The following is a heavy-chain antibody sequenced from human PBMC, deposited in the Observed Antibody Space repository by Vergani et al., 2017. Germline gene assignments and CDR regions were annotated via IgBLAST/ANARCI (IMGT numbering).Heavy chain of an antibody. CDR3: ARGPTYCSSTSCYGDAFDI. D-gene: IGHD2-2*01. CDR2: ISSSGSYI. J-gene: IGHJ3*02. V-gene: IGHV3-11*04. CDR1: GFTFSDYY. Sequence: QVQLVESGGGLVKPGGSLRLSCAASGFTFSDYYMSWIRQAPGKGLEWVSYISSSGSYIYYADSVKGRFTISRDNAKNSLYLQMNSLRAEDTAVYYCARGPTYCSSTSCYGDAFDIWGQGTMVTVSS.